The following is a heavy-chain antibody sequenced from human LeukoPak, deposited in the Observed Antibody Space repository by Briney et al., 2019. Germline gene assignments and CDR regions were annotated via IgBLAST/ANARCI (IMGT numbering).Heavy chain of an antibody. Sequence: GGSLRLSCAASGFTFSSYGMHWVRQAPGKGLEWVAVISYDGSNKYYADSVKGRFTISRDNSKNTLYLQMNSLRAEDTAVYCCAKLGATADYWGQGTLVTVSS. CDR1: GFTFSSYG. CDR2: ISYDGSNK. J-gene: IGHJ4*02. D-gene: IGHD1-26*01. CDR3: AKLGATADY. V-gene: IGHV3-30*18.